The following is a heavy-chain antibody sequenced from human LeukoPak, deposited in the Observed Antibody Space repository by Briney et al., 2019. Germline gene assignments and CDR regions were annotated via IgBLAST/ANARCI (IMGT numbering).Heavy chain of an antibody. CDR2: INHSGST. CDR1: GGSFSGYY. D-gene: IGHD3-22*01. Sequence: SETLSLXCAVYGGSFSGYYWSWIRQPPGKVLEWIGEINHSGSTNYNPSLKSQVTISVDTSKNQFSLKLSSVTAADTAVYYCARRTQGWLLLSNFDYWGQGTLVTVSS. V-gene: IGHV4-34*01. CDR3: ARRTQGWLLLSNFDY. J-gene: IGHJ4*02.